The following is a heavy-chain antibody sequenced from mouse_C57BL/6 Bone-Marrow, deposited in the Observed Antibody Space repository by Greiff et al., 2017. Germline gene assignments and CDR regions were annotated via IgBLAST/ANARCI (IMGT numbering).Heavy chain of an antibody. D-gene: IGHD3-2*02. CDR1: GYTFTSYW. CDR3: ARLRQLRLRKCPAMDY. J-gene: IGHJ4*01. CDR2: INPSNGGT. Sequence: QVQLQQPGAELVKPGASVKLSSKASGYTFTSYWMHWVKQRPGRGLEWIGNINPSNGGTNYNEKFKSKATLTVDKSSSTAYMQLSSLTSEDSAVYYCARLRQLRLRKCPAMDYWGQGTSVTVSS. V-gene: IGHV1-53*01.